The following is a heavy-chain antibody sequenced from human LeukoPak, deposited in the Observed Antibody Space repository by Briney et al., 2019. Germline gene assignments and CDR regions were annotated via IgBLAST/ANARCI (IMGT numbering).Heavy chain of an antibody. CDR1: GGSISSGSYY. V-gene: IGHV4-61*02. J-gene: IGHJ3*02. CDR3: ARVKEYYGSGSYYPDAFDI. CDR2: IYTSGST. D-gene: IGHD3-10*01. Sequence: PSETLSLTCTVSGGSISSGSYYWSWIRQPAGKGLEWIGRIYTSGSTNYNPSLKSRVTISVDTSKNQFSLKLSSVTAADTAVYYCARVKEYYGSGSYYPDAFDIWGQGTMVTVSS.